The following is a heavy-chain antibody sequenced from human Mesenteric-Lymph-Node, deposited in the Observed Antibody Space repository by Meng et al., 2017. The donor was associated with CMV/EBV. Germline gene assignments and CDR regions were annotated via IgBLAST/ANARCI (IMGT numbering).Heavy chain of an antibody. D-gene: IGHD6-6*01. CDR1: GGSFSYYA. Sequence: SVKVSCKASGGSFSYYAITWVRQAPGQGLEWMGGVIPIFGITNYAQKFQGRVTITADRSTTTAYMELSSLRSEDTAVYYCAKDSRSDSSSPRYYYYYGMDVWGQGTLVTVSS. V-gene: IGHV1-69*10. J-gene: IGHJ6*02. CDR3: AKDSRSDSSSPRYYYYYGMDV. CDR2: VIPIFGIT.